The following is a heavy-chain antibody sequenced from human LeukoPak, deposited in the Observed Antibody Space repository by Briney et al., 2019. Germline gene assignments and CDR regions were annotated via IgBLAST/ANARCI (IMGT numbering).Heavy chain of an antibody. V-gene: IGHV1-18*01. D-gene: IGHD6-19*01. CDR1: GYTFTSYG. CDR3: ARVTVRQWLTWGYFDY. CDR2: ISAYNGNT. Sequence: ASVKASCKASGYTFTSYGISWVRQAPGQGLEWMGWISAYNGNTNYAQKLQGRVTMTTDTSTSTAYMELRSLRSDDTAVYYCARVTVRQWLTWGYFDYWGQGTLVTVSS. J-gene: IGHJ4*02.